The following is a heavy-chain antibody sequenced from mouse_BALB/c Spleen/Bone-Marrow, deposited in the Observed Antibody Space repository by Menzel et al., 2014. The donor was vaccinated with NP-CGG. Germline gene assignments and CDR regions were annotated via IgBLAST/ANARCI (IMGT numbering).Heavy chain of an antibody. D-gene: IGHD1-2*01. CDR2: IDPANGNT. J-gene: IGHJ2*01. CDR3: ARTAPENFDY. V-gene: IGHV14-3*02. CDR1: GFNIKDTY. Sequence: EVKLVESGAELVKPGAPVKLSCTASGFNIKDTYMHWVKQRPEQGLEWIGRIDPANGNTKYDPKFQGKATITADTSSNTAYLQLSSLTSEDTAVYYCARTAPENFDYWGQGTTLTVSS.